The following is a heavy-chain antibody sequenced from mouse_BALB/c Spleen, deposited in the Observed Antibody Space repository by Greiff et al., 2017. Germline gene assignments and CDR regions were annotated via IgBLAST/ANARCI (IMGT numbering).Heavy chain of an antibody. D-gene: IGHD1-1*01. CDR2: INPDSSTI. J-gene: IGHJ3*01. Sequence: EASGFDFSRYWMSWVRQAPGKGLEWIGEINPDSSTINYTPSLKDKFIISRDNAKNTLYLQMSKVRSEDTALYYCARRRGYYGPFAYWGQGTLVTVSA. CDR3: ARRRGYYGPFAY. V-gene: IGHV4-1*02. CDR1: GFDFSRYW.